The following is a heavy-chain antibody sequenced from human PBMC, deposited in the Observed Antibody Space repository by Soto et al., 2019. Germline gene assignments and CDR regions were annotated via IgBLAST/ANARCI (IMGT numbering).Heavy chain of an antibody. CDR3: AKVFVYYCSGSYYIGLGYYYYGMDV. D-gene: IGHD3-10*01. J-gene: IGHJ6*02. CDR1: GFTFSSYA. Sequence: GGSLRLSCAASGFTFSSYAMSWVRQAPGKGLEWVSAISGSGGSTYYADYVKGRFTISRDNSKNTLYLQMNRLRAEDTVVYYCAKVFVYYCSGSYYIGLGYYYYGMDVWGQGTTVTVSS. V-gene: IGHV3-23*01. CDR2: ISGSGGST.